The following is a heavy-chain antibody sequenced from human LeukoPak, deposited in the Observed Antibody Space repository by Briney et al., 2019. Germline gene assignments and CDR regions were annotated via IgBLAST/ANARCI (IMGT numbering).Heavy chain of an antibody. D-gene: IGHD6-13*01. CDR3: ARDKSIEVSSSRDY. V-gene: IGHV1-18*04. Sequence: ASVKVSCKASGYTFTSYGISWVRQAPGQGLEWMGWISAYNGNTNYAQTLQGRVTMTTDTSTSTAYMELRSLRSDDTAVYYCARDKSIEVSSSRDYWGQGTLVTVSS. CDR1: GYTFTSYG. CDR2: ISAYNGNT. J-gene: IGHJ4*02.